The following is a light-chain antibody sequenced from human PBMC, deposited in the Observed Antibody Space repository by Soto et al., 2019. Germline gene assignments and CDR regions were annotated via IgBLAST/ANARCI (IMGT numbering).Light chain of an antibody. CDR3: SSYTTTSTPYV. V-gene: IGLV2-14*03. J-gene: IGLJ1*01. CDR1: SSDVGGYNF. CDR2: DVS. Sequence: QSALTQPASVSGSPGQSITISCTGTSSDVGGYNFVSWYQQLPGKVPKLLIYDVSIRPSGISHRFSGSKSGNTAPLTISGLQAEDEGDYYCSSYTTTSTPYVFGTGTKVTVL.